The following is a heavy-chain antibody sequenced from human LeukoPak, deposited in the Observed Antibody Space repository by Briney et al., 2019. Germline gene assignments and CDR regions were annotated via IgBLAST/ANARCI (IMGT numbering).Heavy chain of an antibody. CDR1: GYTFAGYY. Sequence: ASVKVSCKASGYTFAGYYMHWVRQAPGQGLEWMGWINPNSGGTNYAQKFQGWVTMTRDTSISTAYMELSRLRSDDTAVYYCARDRGTAMVQYYFDYWGQGTLVTVSS. CDR2: INPNSGGT. D-gene: IGHD5-18*01. CDR3: ARDRGTAMVQYYFDY. V-gene: IGHV1-2*04. J-gene: IGHJ4*02.